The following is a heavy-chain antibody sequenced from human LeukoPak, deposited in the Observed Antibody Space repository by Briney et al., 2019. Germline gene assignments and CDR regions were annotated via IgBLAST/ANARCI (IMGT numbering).Heavy chain of an antibody. CDR2: IKQDGSEK. CDR1: GFTFSSYW. J-gene: IGHJ6*02. V-gene: IGHV3-7*01. D-gene: IGHD4-17*01. CDR3: ARDRTVYYYYGMDV. Sequence: PGGSLRLSCAASGFTFSSYWMSWVRQAPGKGLEWVANIKQDGSEKYYVDSVKGRFTISRDNAKNSLYLQMNSLRAEDTAVYYCARDRTVYYYYGMDVWGQGTTVTVSS.